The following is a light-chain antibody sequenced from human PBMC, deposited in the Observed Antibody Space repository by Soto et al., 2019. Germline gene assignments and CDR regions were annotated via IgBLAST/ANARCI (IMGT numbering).Light chain of an antibody. CDR3: VAWDDSLKGRV. CDR2: SNN. V-gene: IGLV1-44*01. CDR1: RSNIGSNT. Sequence: QSAVTQPPSASGTPGQRVTISCSGSRSNIGSNTVNWYQHLPGTAPKLLIYSNNQRPSGVPDRFSGSKSGTSASLAISGLQSEDEADYYCVAWDDSLKGRVFGGGTKVTVL. J-gene: IGLJ2*01.